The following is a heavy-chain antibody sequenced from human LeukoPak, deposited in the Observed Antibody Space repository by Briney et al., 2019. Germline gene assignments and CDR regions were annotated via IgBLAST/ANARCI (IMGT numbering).Heavy chain of an antibody. CDR2: IYYSGST. CDR3: AIEAGGDYYYYYIDV. Sequence: SETLSLTCTVSGVSISSYYWSWIRQPPGKGREWIGYIYYSGSTNYNPSLKSRVTISVDTSKNQFSLKLSSVTASDTAVYYCAIEAGGDYYYYYIDVWGKGTTVTVSS. V-gene: IGHV4-59*01. J-gene: IGHJ6*03. D-gene: IGHD6-19*01. CDR1: GVSISSYY.